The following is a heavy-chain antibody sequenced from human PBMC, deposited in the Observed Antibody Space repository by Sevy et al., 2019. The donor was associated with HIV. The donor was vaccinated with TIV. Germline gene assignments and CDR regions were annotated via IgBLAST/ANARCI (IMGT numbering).Heavy chain of an antibody. CDR1: GFTFSNAW. V-gene: IGHV3-15*01. CDR2: IKSKTDGGKT. Sequence: GGSLRLSCAASGFTFSNAWMSWVRQAPGKGLEWVGRIKSKTDGGKTDYAAPVKGRFNISRDDSKNTLYLQMNSLKTDDTAVYYCTTVGWELLQAFDYWGQGTLVTVSS. D-gene: IGHD1-26*01. J-gene: IGHJ4*02. CDR3: TTVGWELLQAFDY.